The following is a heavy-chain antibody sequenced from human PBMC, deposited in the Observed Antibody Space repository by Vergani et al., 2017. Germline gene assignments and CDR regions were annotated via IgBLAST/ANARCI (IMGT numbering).Heavy chain of an antibody. D-gene: IGHD6-19*01. CDR2: INPLSDG. J-gene: IGHJ6*03. CDR1: GYTFTGNY. CDR3: ARGPDGGWKRAYYYMDV. V-gene: IGHV1-2*02. Sequence: VQLVQSGAEVKKPGASVRVSCKASGYTFTGNYIHWVRQAPGHGLESLGWINPLSDGFQKFQDRVTMTRDTSLNTAYLELSSLRSDDTAIYYCARGPDGGWKRAYYYMDVWGKGTTVTVSS.